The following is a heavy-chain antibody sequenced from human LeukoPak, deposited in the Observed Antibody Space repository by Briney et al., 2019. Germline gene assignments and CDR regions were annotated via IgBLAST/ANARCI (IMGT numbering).Heavy chain of an antibody. D-gene: IGHD2-2*01. CDR1: GYTFTSYG. CDR2: ISAYNGNT. Sequence: ASVKVSCKASGYTFTSYGISWVRQAPGQGLEWMGWISAYNGNTNYAQKLQGRVTMTRDTSTSTVYMELSSLRSEDTAVYYCARDRDVVVPAAMFFDYWGQGTLVTVSS. V-gene: IGHV1-18*01. J-gene: IGHJ4*02. CDR3: ARDRDVVVPAAMFFDY.